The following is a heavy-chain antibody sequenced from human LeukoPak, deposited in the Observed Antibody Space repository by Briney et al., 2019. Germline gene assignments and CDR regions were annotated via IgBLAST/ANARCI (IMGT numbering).Heavy chain of an antibody. CDR1: GGSFSGYY. D-gene: IGHD3-9*01. J-gene: IGHJ6*02. CDR2: INHSGSA. V-gene: IGHV4-34*01. CDR3: ARHRIYDILTGYYYYGMDV. Sequence: SETLSLTCAVYGGSFSGYYWSWIRQPPGKGLEWMGEINHSGSANYNPSLKSRVTISVDTSKNQFSLKLSSVTAADTAVYYCARHRIYDILTGYYYYGMDVWGQGTTVTVSS.